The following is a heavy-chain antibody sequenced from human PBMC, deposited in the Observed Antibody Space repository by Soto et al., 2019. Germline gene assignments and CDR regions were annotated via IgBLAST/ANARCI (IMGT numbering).Heavy chain of an antibody. CDR1: GGTFSSSG. CDR2: IIPLFDMV. V-gene: IGHV1-69*01. Sequence: QGQLVQSGAEVKKPGSSVKVSCRASGGTFSSSGISWVRQAPGQGLEWMGGIIPLFDMVNYGQKFQGRVSISADEGTSTGYMELRSLRSEDTAIYYCARGGYGTALDHWGQGTQVIVSS. J-gene: IGHJ4*02. CDR3: ARGGYGTALDH. D-gene: IGHD2-21*02.